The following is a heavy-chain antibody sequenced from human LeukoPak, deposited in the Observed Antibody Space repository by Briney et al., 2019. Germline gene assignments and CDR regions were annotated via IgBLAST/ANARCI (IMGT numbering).Heavy chain of an antibody. CDR1: GYTFTSYG. V-gene: IGHV1-18*01. D-gene: IGHD2-8*02. Sequence: ASVKVSCKASGYTFTSYGISWVRQAPGQGLEWMGWISAYNGNTNYAQKLQGRVTMTTDTSTSTAYMELRSLRSDDTAVYYCATATPFVVYAMFLVYWGQGTLVTVSS. J-gene: IGHJ4*02. CDR2: ISAYNGNT. CDR3: ATATPFVVYAMFLVY.